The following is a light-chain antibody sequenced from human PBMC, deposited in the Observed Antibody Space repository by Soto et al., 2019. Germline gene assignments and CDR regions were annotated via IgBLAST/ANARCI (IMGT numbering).Light chain of an antibody. CDR3: QQSYSTLPIT. J-gene: IGKJ5*01. CDR2: AAS. Sequence: DIQMTQSASTLSASVGARVTITCRASQSISSYLNWYQQKPGKAPKLLIYAASSLQSGVPSRFSGSGSGTDFTLTISSLQPEDFATYYCQQSYSTLPITFGQGTRVEIK. V-gene: IGKV1-39*01. CDR1: QSISSY.